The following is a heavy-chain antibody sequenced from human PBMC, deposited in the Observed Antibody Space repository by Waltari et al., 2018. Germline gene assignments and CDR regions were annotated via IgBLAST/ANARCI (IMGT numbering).Heavy chain of an antibody. V-gene: IGHV4-38-2*01. CDR1: GYFINTGFY. D-gene: IGHD2-2*03. CDR3: TRQVLGYCTSAACRRLES. CDR2: IYHDGTT. Sequence: QVQLQESGPGLVKPSETLSLTCDVSGYFINTGFYWGWLRQPPGKGLAWVGTIYHDGTTFYSPSLNSRVTMSVDMSKNPISLKLKSVTAADTAVYYCTRQVLGYCTSAACRRLESWGQGTLVTVSS. J-gene: IGHJ4*02.